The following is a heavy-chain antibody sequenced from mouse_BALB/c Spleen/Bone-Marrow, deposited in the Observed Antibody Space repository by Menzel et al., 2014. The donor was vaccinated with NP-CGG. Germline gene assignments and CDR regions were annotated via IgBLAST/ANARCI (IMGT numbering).Heavy chain of an antibody. J-gene: IGHJ3*01. D-gene: IGHD1-1*02. Sequence: QVQLQQSGAELAKPGASVKMSCKASGYAFTNYWMHWVKQRPGQGLEWIGYIYPGTGYTEHNQKFKDKATLTSDKSSSTAYMQLSSLTSEDSAVYYCAGGRFAYWGQGTLVTVSA. V-gene: IGHV1-7*01. CDR1: GYAFTNYW. CDR2: IYPGTGYT. CDR3: AGGRFAY.